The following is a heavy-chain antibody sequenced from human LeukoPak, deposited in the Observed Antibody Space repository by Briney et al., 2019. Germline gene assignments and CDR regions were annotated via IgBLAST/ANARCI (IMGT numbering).Heavy chain of an antibody. CDR1: GGSFSGYY. V-gene: IGHV4-34*01. D-gene: IGHD1-26*01. J-gene: IGHJ4*02. Sequence: SETLSLTCAVYGGSFSGYYWSWIRQPPGRGLEWIGSFYYSGSTYYNSSLKSRVTISVDTSKNQFSLKLSSVTAADTAVYYCARGGSYYEYWGQGTLVTVSS. CDR2: FYYSGST. CDR3: ARGGSYYEY.